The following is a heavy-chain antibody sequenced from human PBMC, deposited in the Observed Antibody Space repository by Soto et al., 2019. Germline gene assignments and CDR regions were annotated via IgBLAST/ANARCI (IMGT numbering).Heavy chain of an antibody. CDR1: GFTFSSYA. CDR2: ISGSGGST. J-gene: IGHJ6*02. V-gene: IGHV3-23*01. Sequence: PGGSLRLSCAASGFTFSSYAMSWVRQAPGKGLEWVSAISGSGGSTSYADSVKGRFTISRDNSKITLYLQKNSLRAQDTAVYHCATGHRITIFRVVRGGMDVWAQGTTVPVSS. CDR3: ATGHRITIFRVVRGGMDV. D-gene: IGHD3-3*01.